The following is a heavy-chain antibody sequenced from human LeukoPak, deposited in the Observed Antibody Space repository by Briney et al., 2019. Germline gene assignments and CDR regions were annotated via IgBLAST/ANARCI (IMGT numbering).Heavy chain of an antibody. CDR2: IKQDGSEK. V-gene: IGHV3-7*03. CDR3: ARGPGLLCSGGGCYRGGSFDY. Sequence: GGSLRLSCAASGFTFSVYWMGWVRQAPGKGLEWVANIKQDGSEKYYVDSVKGRFTISRDNAKSSLFLQLNSLRSEDTAVYYCARGPGLLCSGGGCYRGGSFDYWGQGTLVTVSS. J-gene: IGHJ4*02. D-gene: IGHD2-15*01. CDR1: GFTFSVYW.